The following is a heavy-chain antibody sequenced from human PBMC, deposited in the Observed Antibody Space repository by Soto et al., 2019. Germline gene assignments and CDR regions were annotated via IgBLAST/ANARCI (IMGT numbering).Heavy chain of an antibody. CDR1: GYTFTSYA. D-gene: IGHD3-22*01. CDR2: INTNTGNP. CDR3: ARGGITMTSIVDY. Sequence: QVQLAQSGSALKKPGASVKVSCKASGYTFTSYAMNWVRHAPGQGLEWMGWINTNTGNPTYAQGFTGRFVFSLDTSVSAEYLQICSLKAEDTAVYYCARGGITMTSIVDYWGQGTLVTVSS. V-gene: IGHV7-4-1*01. J-gene: IGHJ4*02.